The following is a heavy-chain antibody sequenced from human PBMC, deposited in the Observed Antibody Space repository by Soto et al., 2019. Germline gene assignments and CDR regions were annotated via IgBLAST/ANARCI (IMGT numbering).Heavy chain of an antibody. CDR3: ARDRFGELSRGQFQH. J-gene: IGHJ1*01. D-gene: IGHD3-10*01. V-gene: IGHV1-18*01. CDR2: ISAYNGNT. CDR1: GYTFTSYG. Sequence: QVQLVQSGAEVKKPGASVKVSCKASGYTFTSYGISWVRQAPGQGLEWMGWISAYNGNTNYAQKLQGRVTMTTATSPSTAYLELRSLRSDDTAVYYCARDRFGELSRGQFQHWGQDTLVTVSS.